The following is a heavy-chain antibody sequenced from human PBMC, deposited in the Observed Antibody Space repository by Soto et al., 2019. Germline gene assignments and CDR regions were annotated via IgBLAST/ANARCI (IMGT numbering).Heavy chain of an antibody. J-gene: IGHJ4*02. Sequence: WETLSLTCTVSGGSMTSFYWSWIRQPAGKGLEWIGRIYGSGATNYNPSLKSRVTMSVDKSKNQFSLQLSSVTAADTAVYYCARDRIVGNSYFDYWGRGALVTVSS. V-gene: IGHV4-4*07. CDR2: IYGSGAT. D-gene: IGHD1-26*01. CDR1: GGSMTSFY. CDR3: ARDRIVGNSYFDY.